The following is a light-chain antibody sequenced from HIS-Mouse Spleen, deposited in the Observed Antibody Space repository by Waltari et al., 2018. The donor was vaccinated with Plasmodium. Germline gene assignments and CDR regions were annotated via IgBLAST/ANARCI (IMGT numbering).Light chain of an antibody. CDR3: NSRDSSGNHQV. V-gene: IGLV3-19*01. CDR2: GKN. CDR1: RLRSYY. Sequence: SSELTQDPAVSVALGQTVRITCQGDRLRSYYVSWYQQKPGQAPVLVIYGKNNRPSGIPDRFSGSSSGNTASLTITGAQAEDEADYYCNSRDSSGNHQVFGGGTKLTVL. J-gene: IGLJ3*02.